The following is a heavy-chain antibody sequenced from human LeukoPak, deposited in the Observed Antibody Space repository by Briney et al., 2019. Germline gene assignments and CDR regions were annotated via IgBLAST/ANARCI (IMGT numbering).Heavy chain of an antibody. CDR1: GFTFSSYE. D-gene: IGHD6-19*01. CDR2: ISSSSGSTK. J-gene: IGHJ4*02. CDR3: AKEDSTGWYFFDY. Sequence: GGSLRLSCAASGFTFSSYEMNWVRQAPGKGLEWVSYISSSSGSTKSYADSVKGRFTISRDNAKNSLYLQMNSLRVEDTAVYYCAKEDSTGWYFFDYWGQGTLVTVSS. V-gene: IGHV3-48*03.